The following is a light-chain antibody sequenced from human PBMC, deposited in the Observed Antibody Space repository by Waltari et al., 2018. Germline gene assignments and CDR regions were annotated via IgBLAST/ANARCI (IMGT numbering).Light chain of an antibody. Sequence: DIAMTQSPDSLAVSLGERATINCNSSQNILNGPNNMNYLAWYQQKPGQPPRLLIYWPSTRESGVPDRVSGIGSETDCTLTIISLQAEDVAVYFCQQYFTTFTVTFGGGTKVEIK. V-gene: IGKV4-1*01. CDR3: QQYFTTFTVT. J-gene: IGKJ4*01. CDR2: WPS. CDR1: QNILNGPNNMNY.